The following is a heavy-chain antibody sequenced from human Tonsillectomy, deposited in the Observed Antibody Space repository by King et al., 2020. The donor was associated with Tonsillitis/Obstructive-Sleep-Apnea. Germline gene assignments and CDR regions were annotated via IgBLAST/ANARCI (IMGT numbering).Heavy chain of an antibody. CDR2: IDAGNGNT. V-gene: IGHV1-3*01. CDR3: ARDGSSSGYYYIDV. D-gene: IGHD3-22*01. Sequence: LVQSGAEVEKPGASVKVSCRASGYTFTTYPIHWVRQAPGQRLEWMGWIDAGNGNTKYSQKFQGRVTITRDTSASTAYMELSSLRSKDTAVYYCARDGSSSGYYYIDVWGKGTSVTVSS. J-gene: IGHJ6*03. CDR1: GYTFTTYP.